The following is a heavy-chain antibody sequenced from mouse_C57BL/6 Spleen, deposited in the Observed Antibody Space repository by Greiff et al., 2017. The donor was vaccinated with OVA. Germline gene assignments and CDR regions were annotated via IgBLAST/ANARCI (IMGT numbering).Heavy chain of an antibody. Sequence: VQLQQSVAELVRPGASVKLSCTASGFNIKNTYMHWVKQRPEQGLDWIGRFDPPNGNTKYAPKFQGKATITADTSSNTAYLQLSSLTSEDTAIYYGASVYGSSPYAMDYWGQGTSVTVSS. V-gene: IGHV14-3*01. CDR1: GFNIKNTY. D-gene: IGHD1-1*01. CDR2: FDPPNGNT. CDR3: ASVYGSSPYAMDY. J-gene: IGHJ4*01.